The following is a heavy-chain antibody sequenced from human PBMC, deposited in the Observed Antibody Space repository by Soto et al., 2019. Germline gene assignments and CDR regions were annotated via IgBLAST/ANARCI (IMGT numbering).Heavy chain of an antibody. J-gene: IGHJ6*03. V-gene: IGHV4-39*01. CDR2: IYYSGST. CDR1: GGSISSSSYY. CDR3: ARQPGNYYYYMDV. Sequence: SETLSLTCTVSGGSISSSSYYWGWIRQPPGKGLEWIGSIYYSGSTYYNPSLKSRVTISVDTSKNQFSLKLSSVTAADTAVYYCARQPGNYYYYMDVWGKGTTVTVSS.